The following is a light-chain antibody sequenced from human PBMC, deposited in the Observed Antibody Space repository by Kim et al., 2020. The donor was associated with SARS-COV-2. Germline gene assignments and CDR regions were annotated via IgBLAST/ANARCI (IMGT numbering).Light chain of an antibody. CDR3: QHYNIYSPFT. Sequence: DIQMTQSPSTLSASVGDRVTITCRASQSISRSLAWYQQKPGKAPNLLIYDASSLESGVPSRFSGSGSGTEFTLTITSLQADDFATYYCQHYNIYSPFTFGHGTKVDIK. CDR1: QSISRS. J-gene: IGKJ3*01. V-gene: IGKV1-5*01. CDR2: DAS.